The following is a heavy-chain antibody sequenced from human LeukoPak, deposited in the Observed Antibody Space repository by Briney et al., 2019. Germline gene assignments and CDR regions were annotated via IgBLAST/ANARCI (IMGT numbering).Heavy chain of an antibody. Sequence: ASVKVSRKASGYTFTSYYMHWVRQAPGQGLEWMGIINPSGGSTSYAQKFQGRVTMTRDTSTSTVYMELSSLRSEDTAVYYCASDVLGKGTFDYWAREPWSPSPQ. CDR1: GYTFTSYY. J-gene: IGHJ4*02. V-gene: IGHV1-46*01. CDR3: ASDVLGKGTFDY. D-gene: IGHD4/OR15-4a*01. CDR2: INPSGGST.